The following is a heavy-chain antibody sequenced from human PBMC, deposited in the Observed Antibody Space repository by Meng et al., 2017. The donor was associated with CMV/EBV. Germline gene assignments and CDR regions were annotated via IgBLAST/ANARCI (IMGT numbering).Heavy chain of an antibody. J-gene: IGHJ4*02. CDR2: IYYSGST. V-gene: IGHV4-39*07. CDR3: VTWLWFGELSGYYFDY. CDR1: GGSISSSSYY. Sequence: QLQLQESGPGLVKPSETLSLTCPVSGGSISSSSYYWGWIRQPPGKGLEWIGSIYYSGSTYYNPSLKSRVTISVDTSKNQFSLKLSSVTAADTAVYYCVTWLWFGELSGYYFDYWGQGTLVTVSS. D-gene: IGHD3-10*01.